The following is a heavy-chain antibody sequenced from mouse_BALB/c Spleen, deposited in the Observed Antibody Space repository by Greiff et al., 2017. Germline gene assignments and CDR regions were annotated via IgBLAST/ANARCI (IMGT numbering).Heavy chain of an antibody. CDR1: GYTFTSYD. CDR3: ASQRNYYGSSYWYFDV. J-gene: IGHJ1*01. V-gene: IGHV1-85*01. CDR2: IFPGDGST. D-gene: IGHD1-1*01. Sequence: VQLQQSGAELVKPGASVKLSCKASGYTFTSYDINWVRQRPEQGLEWIGWIFPGDGSTKYNEKFKGKATLTTDKSSSTAYMQLSRLTSADSAVYFCASQRNYYGSSYWYFDVWGAGTTVTVSS.